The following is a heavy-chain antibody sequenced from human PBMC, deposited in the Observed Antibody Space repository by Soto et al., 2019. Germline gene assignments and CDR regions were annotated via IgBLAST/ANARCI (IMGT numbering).Heavy chain of an antibody. V-gene: IGHV3-9*01. CDR3: VRDTSSGWHLKDH. Sequence: EVDLVESGGGLAQPGRSLRLSCVASGFTFDDHGMHWVRQIPGRGLEWVSGISWNSGSIAYAESVKGRFTIFRDNAKNSLYLEMISLRQEDTALYYCVRDTSSGWHLKDHWGQGVQVSVSS. D-gene: IGHD3-9*01. CDR1: GFTFDDHG. CDR2: ISWNSGSI. J-gene: IGHJ4*02.